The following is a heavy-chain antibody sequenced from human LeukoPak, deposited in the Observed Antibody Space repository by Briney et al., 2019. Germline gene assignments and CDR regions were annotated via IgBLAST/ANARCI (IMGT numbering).Heavy chain of an antibody. CDR1: GFTFSSYA. D-gene: IGHD3-22*01. V-gene: IGHV3-23*01. Sequence: GGSLRLSCAASGFTFSSYAMSWVRQAPGMGLEWVSAISGSGGSTYYADSVKGRFTISRDNSKNTLYLQMNSLRAEDTAVYYCAKGDYYDSSGYYPDPYYFDYWGQGTLVTVSS. CDR2: ISGSGGST. CDR3: AKGDYYDSSGYYPDPYYFDY. J-gene: IGHJ4*02.